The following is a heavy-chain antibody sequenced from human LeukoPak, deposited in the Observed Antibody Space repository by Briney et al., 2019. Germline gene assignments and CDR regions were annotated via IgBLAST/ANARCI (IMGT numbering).Heavy chain of an antibody. J-gene: IGHJ4*02. CDR3: ANLPVEWGSGSYHNANYFDY. Sequence: PGGSLRLSCAASGFTFSSYAMSWVRQAPGKGLEWVSAISGSGGSTYYADSVKGRFTISRDNSKNTLYLQMNSLRAEDTAVYYCANLPVEWGSGSYHNANYFDYWGQGTLVTVSS. CDR2: ISGSGGST. CDR1: GFTFSSYA. D-gene: IGHD3-10*01. V-gene: IGHV3-23*01.